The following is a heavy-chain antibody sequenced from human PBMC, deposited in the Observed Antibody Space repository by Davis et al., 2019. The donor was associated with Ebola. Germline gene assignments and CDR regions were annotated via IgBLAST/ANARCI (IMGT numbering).Heavy chain of an antibody. D-gene: IGHD3-16*01. Sequence: GESLKISCAASGFTFSNYWMHWVRQAPGKGLVWVSRINSDGSSTNYADSVKGRFTISRDNAKNSLYLQMNSLRAEDTAVYYCAREANDFWGSHGMDVWGQGTTVTVSS. CDR1: GFTFSNYW. J-gene: IGHJ6*02. V-gene: IGHV3-74*01. CDR3: AREANDFWGSHGMDV. CDR2: INSDGSST.